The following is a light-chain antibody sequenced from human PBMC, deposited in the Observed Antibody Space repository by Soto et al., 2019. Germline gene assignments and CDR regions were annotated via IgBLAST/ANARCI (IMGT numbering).Light chain of an antibody. CDR3: QHRANWWT. CDR2: DAS. CDR1: QSVTSNY. J-gene: IGKJ1*01. Sequence: PGERATLSCGASQSVTSNYLAWFQQKPGQAPRLLISDASNRATGIPARFSGSGSGTDFTLTISSLEPQDSAVYYCQHRANWWTFGQGTKVDIK. V-gene: IGKV3-11*01.